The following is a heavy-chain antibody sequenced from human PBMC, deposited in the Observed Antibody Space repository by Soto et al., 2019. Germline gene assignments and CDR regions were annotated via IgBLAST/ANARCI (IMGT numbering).Heavy chain of an antibody. CDR3: ARGKYSSSWYELDY. Sequence: GGSLRLSCAASGFTFSDYYMSRIRQAPGKGLEWVSYISSSGSTIYYADSVKGRFTISRDNAKNSLYLQMNSLRAEDTAVYYCARGKYSSSWYELDYWGQGTLVTVSS. J-gene: IGHJ4*02. CDR1: GFTFSDYY. D-gene: IGHD6-13*01. CDR2: ISSSGSTI. V-gene: IGHV3-11*01.